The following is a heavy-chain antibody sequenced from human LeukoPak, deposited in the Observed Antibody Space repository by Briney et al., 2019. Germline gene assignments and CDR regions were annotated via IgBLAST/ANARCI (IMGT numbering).Heavy chain of an antibody. Sequence: GGSLRLSCAASEFTFSNQWMTWVRQAPGKGLEWVANIQPDGSEKYYVGSVRGRFTISRGNARNLLYLQMNSLRSEDTAVYYCASGRPSSSWYDFWGQGILVTVSS. V-gene: IGHV3-7*01. CDR3: ASGRPSSSWYDF. D-gene: IGHD6-13*01. CDR2: IQPDGSEK. CDR1: EFTFSNQW. J-gene: IGHJ5*01.